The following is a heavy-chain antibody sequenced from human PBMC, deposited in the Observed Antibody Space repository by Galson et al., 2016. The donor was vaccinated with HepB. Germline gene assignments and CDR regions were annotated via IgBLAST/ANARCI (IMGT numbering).Heavy chain of an antibody. CDR3: ARDEITVIRGNIYYSGMHV. CDR1: GFSFRTYA. Sequence: SLRLSCAASGFSFRTYAMHWVRQAPGKGLEWVALIWNDGNNKYYADSVKGRFTISRDNSKNTLFLQMNSLRAEETAVYYCARDEITVIRGNIYYSGMHVWGLGTTVTVSS. CDR2: IWNDGNNK. V-gene: IGHV3-33*01. J-gene: IGHJ6*02. D-gene: IGHD3-10*01.